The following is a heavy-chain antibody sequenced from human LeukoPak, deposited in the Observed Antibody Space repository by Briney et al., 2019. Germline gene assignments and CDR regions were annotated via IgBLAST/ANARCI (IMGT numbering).Heavy chain of an antibody. D-gene: IGHD5-12*01. CDR2: ISTNGGGT. CDR1: GFTFSTYA. V-gene: IGHV3-64*01. Sequence: QPGGSPRLSCAASGFTFSTYAMHWVRQTPGKGLEYVSAISTNGGGTYYANSVKGRFTISRDNSKNTLFLQMSSLRTEDTAVYYCASPYSGYDYNFDHWGQGTLVTVSS. J-gene: IGHJ4*02. CDR3: ASPYSGYDYNFDH.